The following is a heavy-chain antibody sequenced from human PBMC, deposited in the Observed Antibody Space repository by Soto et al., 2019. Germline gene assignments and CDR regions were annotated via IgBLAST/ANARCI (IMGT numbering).Heavy chain of an antibody. D-gene: IGHD2-21*01. V-gene: IGHV1-69*01. CDR3: EIGMGDKYYEY. J-gene: IGHJ4*02. CDR2: IIPIFGTT. Sequence: QVQLVQSGAEVKKPGSSVKVSCKASGGTFSTYAITWVRQAPGQGLEWLGGIIPIFGTTDYARKFQGRVTINADETTRTALIELRRPPSEDTDVYYSEIGMGDKYYEYWGQGNLDTLSS. CDR1: GGTFSTYA.